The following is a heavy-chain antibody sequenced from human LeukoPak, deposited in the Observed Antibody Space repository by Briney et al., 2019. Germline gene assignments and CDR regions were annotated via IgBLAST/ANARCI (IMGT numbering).Heavy chain of an antibody. CDR1: GFTFSSYS. J-gene: IGHJ4*02. CDR3: ARGPWVVVVAATPFDY. V-gene: IGHV3-21*01. D-gene: IGHD2-15*01. CDR2: ISSSSSYI. Sequence: GRSLRLSCAASGFTFSSYSMNWVRQAPGKWLEWVSSISSSSSYIYYADSVKGRFTISRDNAKNSLYLQMNSLRAEDTAVYYCARGPWVVVVAATPFDYWGQGTLVTVSS.